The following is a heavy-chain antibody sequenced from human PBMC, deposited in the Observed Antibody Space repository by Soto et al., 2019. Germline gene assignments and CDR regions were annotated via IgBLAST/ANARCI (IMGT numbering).Heavy chain of an antibody. Sequence: SVKVSCKASGGTFSSYAISWVRQAPGQGLEWIGGIIPIFGTANYAQKFQGRVTITADESTSTAYMELSSLRSEDTAVYYCARVGHYDILTVDYWGQGTLVTVSS. CDR2: IIPIFGTA. J-gene: IGHJ4*02. CDR1: GGTFSSYA. V-gene: IGHV1-69*13. D-gene: IGHD3-9*01. CDR3: ARVGHYDILTVDY.